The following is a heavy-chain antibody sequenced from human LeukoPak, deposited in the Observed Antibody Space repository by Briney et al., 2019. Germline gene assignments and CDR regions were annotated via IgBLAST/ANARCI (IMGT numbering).Heavy chain of an antibody. V-gene: IGHV3-7*01. D-gene: IGHD4-17*01. Sequence: GGSLRLSCAASGFIFSNSWMNWVRQAPGKGLEWVANINQDGSDQYYADSVKGRFTISRDNAKNSLYLQMNSLRAEDTAVYYCARTTVTAGRTNWFDPWGQGTLVIVSS. J-gene: IGHJ5*02. CDR1: GFIFSNSW. CDR2: INQDGSDQ. CDR3: ARTTVTAGRTNWFDP.